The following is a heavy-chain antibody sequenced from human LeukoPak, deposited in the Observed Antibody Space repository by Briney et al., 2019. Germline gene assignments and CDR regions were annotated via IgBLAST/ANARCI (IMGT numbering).Heavy chain of an antibody. J-gene: IGHJ4*02. CDR1: GYTFTTYD. Sequence: ASVKVSCKASGYTFTTYDINWVRQATGQGLGWLGWMNPNSGNTGYAQKFQGRVTMTRNISITTAYMELSNLRSEDTAVYYCARVAGNCGGDCYRLLYWGQGTLVTVSS. CDR3: ARVAGNCGGDCYRLLY. D-gene: IGHD2-21*01. V-gene: IGHV1-8*01. CDR2: MNPNSGNT.